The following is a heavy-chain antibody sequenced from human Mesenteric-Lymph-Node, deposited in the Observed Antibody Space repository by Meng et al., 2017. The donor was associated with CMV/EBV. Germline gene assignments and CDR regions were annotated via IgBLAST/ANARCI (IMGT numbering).Heavy chain of an antibody. Sequence: GESLKISCAASGFTFSSYWMSWVRQAPGKGLEWVANINQDGSVKKYVDSVKGRSTISRDNAKNSLDLQMNSLRAEDTAVYYCAREGGTDGYNYDWGQGTLVTSPQ. CDR3: AREGGTDGYNYD. J-gene: IGHJ4*02. D-gene: IGHD5-24*01. CDR2: INQDGSVK. V-gene: IGHV3-7*01. CDR1: GFTFSSYW.